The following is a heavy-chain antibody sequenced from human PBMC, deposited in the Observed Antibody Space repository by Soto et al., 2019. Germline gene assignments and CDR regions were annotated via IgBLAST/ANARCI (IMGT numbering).Heavy chain of an antibody. CDR1: GGSISSYY. V-gene: IGHV4-4*07. J-gene: IGHJ5*02. CDR3: ARDHRYGLMVYAISWFDP. D-gene: IGHD2-8*01. CDR2: IYTSGST. Sequence: QVQLQESGPGLVKPSETLSLTCTVSGGSISSYYWSWIRQPAGKGLEWIGRIYTSGSTNYNPSLKSRVTMSVDTSKNQFSLKLSSVTAADTAVYYYARDHRYGLMVYAISWFDPWGQGTLVTVSS.